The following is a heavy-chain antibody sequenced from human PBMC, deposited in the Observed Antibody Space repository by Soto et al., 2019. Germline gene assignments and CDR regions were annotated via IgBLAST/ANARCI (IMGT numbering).Heavy chain of an antibody. J-gene: IGHJ6*03. CDR2: ISSSGSTI. CDR1: GFTFSDYY. Sequence: GGSLRLSCAASGFTFSDYYMSWIRQAPGKGLEWVSYISSSGSTIYYADSVKGRFTISRDNAKNSLYLQMNSLRAEDTAVYYCARAAYYDFWSENYYYMDVWGKGTTVTVSS. V-gene: IGHV3-11*01. CDR3: ARAAYYDFWSENYYYMDV. D-gene: IGHD3-3*01.